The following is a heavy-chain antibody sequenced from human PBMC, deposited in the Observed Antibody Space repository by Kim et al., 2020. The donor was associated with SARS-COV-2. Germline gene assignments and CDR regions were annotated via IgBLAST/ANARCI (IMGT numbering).Heavy chain of an antibody. Sequence: ASVKVSCKASGYTFTSYYMHWVRQAPGQGLEWMGIINPSGGSTSYAQKFQGRVTMTRDTSTSTVYMELSSLRSEDTAVYYCARDPLYYYDSSGPHWYFDLWGRGTLVTVSS. CDR2: INPSGGST. D-gene: IGHD3-22*01. CDR3: ARDPLYYYDSSGPHWYFDL. J-gene: IGHJ2*01. V-gene: IGHV1-46*01. CDR1: GYTFTSYY.